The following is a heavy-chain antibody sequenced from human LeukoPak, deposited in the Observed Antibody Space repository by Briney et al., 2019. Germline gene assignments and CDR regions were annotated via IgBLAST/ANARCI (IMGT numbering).Heavy chain of an antibody. CDR3: ARDPSYCSSTSCYVGSPLYYYYPMDV. CDR1: GFTFSTYN. Sequence: GGSLRLSCAASGFTFSTYNMNWVRQAPGKGLEWVSHITSSSTNIYYADSVKGRFTISRDNAKNALSLQMNSLRAEDTAVYYCARDPSYCSSTSCYVGSPLYYYYPMDVWGQGTTVTVSS. V-gene: IGHV3-48*01. CDR2: ITSSSTNI. D-gene: IGHD2-2*01. J-gene: IGHJ6*02.